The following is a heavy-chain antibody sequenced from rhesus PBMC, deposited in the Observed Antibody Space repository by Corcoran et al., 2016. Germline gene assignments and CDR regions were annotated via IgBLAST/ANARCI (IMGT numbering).Heavy chain of an antibody. V-gene: IGHV1-111*02. J-gene: IGHJ4*01. Sequence: EVQLVQSGAEVKKPGTSVKISCKSSGYTFTASYLHWVRQPPGKGLEWMGRVDHEDGEAIHEQKFQDRVTITADTSTDAAYMELSSLRSEDTAGYYWGTGGAGHDYWGQGVLVTVSS. CDR1: GYTFTASY. CDR2: VDHEDGEA. CDR3: GTGGAGHDY. D-gene: IGHD1-44*02.